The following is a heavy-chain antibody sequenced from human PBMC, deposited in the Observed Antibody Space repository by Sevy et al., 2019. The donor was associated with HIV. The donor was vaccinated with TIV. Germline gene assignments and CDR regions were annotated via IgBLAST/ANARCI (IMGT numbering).Heavy chain of an antibody. CDR3: ATAGDPEHFQH. Sequence: SETLSLTCAVSGYSISSGYYWGWIRQPPGKGLEWIGSIYHSGGTYYNPSLKSRVTISVDTSKNQFSLKLSSVTAADTAVYYCATAGDPEHFQHWGQGTLVTVSS. CDR2: IYHSGGT. D-gene: IGHD3-16*01. V-gene: IGHV4-38-2*01. CDR1: GYSISSGYY. J-gene: IGHJ1*01.